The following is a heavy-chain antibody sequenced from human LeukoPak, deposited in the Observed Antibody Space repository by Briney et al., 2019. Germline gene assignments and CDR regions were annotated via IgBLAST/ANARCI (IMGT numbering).Heavy chain of an antibody. V-gene: IGHV3-23*01. D-gene: IGHD6-13*01. Sequence: PGGSLRLSCAASGFTFSSYGMSWVRQAPGKGLEWVSAISGSGVSTYYADSVKGRFTISRDNSKNTLYLQMNSLRAEDTAVYYCAGTDSSSHDYWGQGTLVTVSS. CDR2: ISGSGVST. CDR1: GFTFSSYG. CDR3: AGTDSSSHDY. J-gene: IGHJ4*02.